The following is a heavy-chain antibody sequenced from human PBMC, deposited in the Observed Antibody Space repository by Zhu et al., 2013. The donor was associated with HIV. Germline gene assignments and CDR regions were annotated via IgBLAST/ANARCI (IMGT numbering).Heavy chain of an antibody. D-gene: IGHD1-26*01. J-gene: IGHJ6*03. Sequence: VTLPETLYPHLRCLWYSISSGYYWGWIRQPQKGLEWIGNIYHMGVPTXTVPQESSHHISRHVQNQFSLKLSSVTAADTAVYYCARTVRGFGGSFYYMDVWGKGTTVTVSS. V-gene: IGHV4-38-2*01. CDR2: IYHMGVP. CDR3: ARTVRGFGGSFYYMDV. CDR1: YSISSGYY.